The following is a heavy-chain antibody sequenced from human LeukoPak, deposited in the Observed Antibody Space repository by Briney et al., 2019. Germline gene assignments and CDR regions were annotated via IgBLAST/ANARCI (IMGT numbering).Heavy chain of an antibody. CDR1: GGSFSGYY. V-gene: IGHV4-34*01. CDR3: ASLVGATESAGYYFDY. J-gene: IGHJ4*02. D-gene: IGHD1-26*01. Sequence: PSETLSLTCAVYGGSFSGYYWSWIRQPPGKGLEWIGEINHSGSTNYNPSLKSRVTISVDTSKNQFSLKLSSVTAADTAVYYCASLVGATESAGYYFDYWGQGTLVTVSS. CDR2: INHSGST.